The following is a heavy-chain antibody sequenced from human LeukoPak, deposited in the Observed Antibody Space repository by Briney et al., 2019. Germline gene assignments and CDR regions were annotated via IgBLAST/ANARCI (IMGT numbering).Heavy chain of an antibody. CDR3: AIRGYSYGPSAFDI. J-gene: IGHJ3*02. CDR1: GYTFTGYY. D-gene: IGHD5-18*01. Sequence: ASVKVSCKASGYTFTGYYMHCVRQAPGQGLEWMGWINPNSGGTNYAQKFQGRVTMTRDTSISTVYMELSRLRSDDTAVYYCAIRGYSYGPSAFDIWGQGTMVTVSS. V-gene: IGHV1-2*02. CDR2: INPNSGGT.